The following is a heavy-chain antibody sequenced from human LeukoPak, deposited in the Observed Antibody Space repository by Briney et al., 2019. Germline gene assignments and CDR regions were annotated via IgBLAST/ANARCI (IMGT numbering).Heavy chain of an antibody. CDR1: GYSLSSAYY. D-gene: IGHD6-13*01. V-gene: IGHV4-38-2*02. CDR3: ARDIAAAACDAFDI. Sequence: PSETLSLTCTVYGYSLSSAYYWGWIRQPPGKGLEWIGSIYHSGSTYYNPSLKSRVTISVDTSKNQFSLKLSSVTAADTAVYYCARDIAAAACDAFDIWGQGTMVTVSS. CDR2: IYHSGST. J-gene: IGHJ3*02.